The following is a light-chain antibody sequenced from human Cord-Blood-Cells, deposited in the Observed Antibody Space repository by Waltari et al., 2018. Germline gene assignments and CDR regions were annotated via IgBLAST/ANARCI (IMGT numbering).Light chain of an antibody. CDR2: DAA. J-gene: IGKJ3*01. Sequence: EIVLTQSPATLPLSPGERATLSCRASQSVSSYLAWYQQKPGQAPRLLIYDAANRATGIPARFSGSGSGTDFTLTISSLEPEDCAVYYCQQRSNWPCTFGPGTKVDIK. CDR1: QSVSSY. CDR3: QQRSNWPCT. V-gene: IGKV3-11*01.